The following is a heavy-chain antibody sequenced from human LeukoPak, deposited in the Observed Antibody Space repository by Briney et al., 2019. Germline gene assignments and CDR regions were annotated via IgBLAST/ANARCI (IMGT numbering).Heavy chain of an antibody. J-gene: IGHJ4*02. CDR2: ISGSGGST. D-gene: IGHD3-22*01. V-gene: IGHV3-23*01. CDR1: GFTFSSYG. CDR3: AGTIRYYYDSSGYPYFDY. Sequence: GGSLRLSCAASGFTFSSYGMSWVRQAPGKGLEWVSAISGSGGSTYYADSVKGRFTISRDNSKNTLYLQMNSLRAEDTAVYYCAGTIRYYYDSSGYPYFDYWGQGTLVTVSS.